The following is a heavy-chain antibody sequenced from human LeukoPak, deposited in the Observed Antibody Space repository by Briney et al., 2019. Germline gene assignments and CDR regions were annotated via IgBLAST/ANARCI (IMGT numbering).Heavy chain of an antibody. Sequence: PGRSLRLSCTASGFTFGDYAMSWVCQAPGKGLEWVGFIRSKAYGGTTEYAASVKGRFTISRDDSKSIAYLQMNSLKTEDTAVYYCTRDGYYYDSSGDKLFDYWGQGTLVTVSS. J-gene: IGHJ4*02. CDR1: GFTFGDYA. CDR2: IRSKAYGGTT. V-gene: IGHV3-49*04. CDR3: TRDGYYYDSSGDKLFDY. D-gene: IGHD3-22*01.